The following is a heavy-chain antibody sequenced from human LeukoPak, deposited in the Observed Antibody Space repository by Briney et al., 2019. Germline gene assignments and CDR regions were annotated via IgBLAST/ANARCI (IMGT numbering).Heavy chain of an antibody. V-gene: IGHV3-33*06. D-gene: IGHD6-13*01. J-gene: IGHJ4*02. Sequence: PGGSLRLSCAASGFTFSSYGMHWVRQAPGKGLEWVAVIWYDGSNKYYADSVKGRFTISRDNSKNTMYLQMNSLRAEDTAVYYCAKIVQFTAATGTGLDYWGQGTLVTVSP. CDR3: AKIVQFTAATGTGLDY. CDR1: GFTFSSYG. CDR2: IWYDGSNK.